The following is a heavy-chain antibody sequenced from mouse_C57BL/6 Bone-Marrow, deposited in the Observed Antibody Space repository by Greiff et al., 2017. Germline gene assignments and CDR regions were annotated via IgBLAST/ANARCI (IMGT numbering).Heavy chain of an antibody. CDR2: ISSGGDYI. D-gene: IGHD2-14*01. V-gene: IGHV5-9-1*02. CDR1: GFTFSSYA. CDR3: TREGSDRPFAY. Sequence: EVMLVESGEGLVKPGGSLKLSCAASGFTFSSYAMSWVRQTPEKRLEWVAYISSGGDYISSADTVKGRFTISRDKARNTLYMQMSSLKSEDTAMYYCTREGSDRPFAYWGQGTLVTVSA. J-gene: IGHJ3*01.